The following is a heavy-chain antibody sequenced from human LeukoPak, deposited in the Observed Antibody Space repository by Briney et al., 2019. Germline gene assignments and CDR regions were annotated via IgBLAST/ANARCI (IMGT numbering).Heavy chain of an antibody. CDR1: GFTFSGYA. CDR2: ITGTGGST. V-gene: IGHV3-23*01. Sequence: GGSLRLSCGVSGFTFSGYAMSWVRQAPGKGLEWVSLITGTGGSTYHPDSVKGRFTISRDNSKSTLYLQMNSLRAEDTAVYYCAKGHQLVQLYFDYWGQGTLVTVSS. J-gene: IGHJ4*02. D-gene: IGHD1-1*01. CDR3: AKGHQLVQLYFDY.